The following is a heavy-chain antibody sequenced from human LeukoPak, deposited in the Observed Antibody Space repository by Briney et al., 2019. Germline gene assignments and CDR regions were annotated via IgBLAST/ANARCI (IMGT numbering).Heavy chain of an antibody. J-gene: IGHJ3*01. D-gene: IGHD3-16*01. V-gene: IGHV4-39*01. Sequence: PSETLSLTCSVSGGSISKNNYYWGWIRQSPGRGLEWIGSLYYRGDTFYNPSLKSRVTISVDKSKNQFSLKVKSVTATDTAVFYCARAAGLQISIIKMIHSGFDVWGRGTMVTVS. CDR3: ARAAGLQISIIKMIHSGFDV. CDR1: GGSISKNNYY. CDR2: LYYRGDT.